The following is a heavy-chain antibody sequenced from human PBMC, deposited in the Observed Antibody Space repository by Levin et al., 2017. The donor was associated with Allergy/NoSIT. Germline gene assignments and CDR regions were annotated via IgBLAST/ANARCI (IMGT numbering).Heavy chain of an antibody. D-gene: IGHD3-22*01. V-gene: IGHV4-31*03. CDR2: IYYSGST. CDR3: AVRGDYYDSSGPSFDY. Sequence: SETLSLTCTVSGGSISSGGYYWSWIRQHPGKGLEWIGYIYYSGSTYFNPSLKSRVTISVDTSKNQFSLKLSSVTAADTAVYYCAVRGDYYDSSGPSFDYWGQGTLVTVSS. CDR1: GGSISSGGYY. J-gene: IGHJ4*02.